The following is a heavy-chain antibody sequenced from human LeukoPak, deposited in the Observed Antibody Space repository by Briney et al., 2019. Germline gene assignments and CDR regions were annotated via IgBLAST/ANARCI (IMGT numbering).Heavy chain of an antibody. CDR2: ISYDGSNK. CDR1: GFTFSSYA. J-gene: IGHJ4*02. V-gene: IGHV3-30-3*01. Sequence: PGGSLRLSCAASGFTFSSYAMHWVRQAPGKGLEWVAVISYDGSNKYYADSVKGRFTISRDNSKNTLYLQMNSLRAEDTAAYYCARGSCSGGSCYWSFDYWGQGTLVTVSS. CDR3: ARGSCSGGSCYWSFDY. D-gene: IGHD2-15*01.